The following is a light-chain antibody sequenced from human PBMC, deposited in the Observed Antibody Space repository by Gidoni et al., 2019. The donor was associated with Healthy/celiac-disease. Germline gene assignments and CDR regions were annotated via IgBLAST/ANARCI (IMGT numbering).Light chain of an antibody. CDR1: QSISSY. CDR3: QQSCSTLT. CDR2: AAS. Sequence: QLTLSPSSLSASAGDRVTITCRVTQSISSYLNWYQQKPGKAPKILIYAASSLQSGIPSRFSGSGSGTDFTLTISSLQPEDFATYYCQQSCSTLTFGGGTKVEIK. V-gene: IGKV1-39*01. J-gene: IGKJ4*01.